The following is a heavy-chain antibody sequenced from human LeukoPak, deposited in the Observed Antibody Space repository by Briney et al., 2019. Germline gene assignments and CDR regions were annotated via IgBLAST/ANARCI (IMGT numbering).Heavy chain of an antibody. J-gene: IGHJ4*02. CDR3: ARQRDGSGYYIDY. Sequence: SETLSLTCTVSGGSISSSSYYWGWIRQPPGKGLEWIGSIYYSGSTYYNPSLKSRVTISVDTSKIHFSLMLSSVTAADTAVYYCARQRDGSGYYIDYWGQGALVTVSS. CDR2: IYYSGST. D-gene: IGHD3-22*01. CDR1: GGSISSSSYY. V-gene: IGHV4-39*01.